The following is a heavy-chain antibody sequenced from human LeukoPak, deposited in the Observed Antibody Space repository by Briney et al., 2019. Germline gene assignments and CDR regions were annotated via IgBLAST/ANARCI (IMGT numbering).Heavy chain of an antibody. CDR2: ISWNSGSI. CDR3: AKDKVGYSYGYPDY. J-gene: IGHJ4*02. Sequence: SGGSLRLSCAASGFPFDDYAMHWVRPAPGKGLAWVSGISWNSGSIGYADSVKGRFTISRDNAKNSLYLQMNSLRAEDTALYYCAKDKVGYSYGYPDYWGQGTLVTVSS. CDR1: GFPFDDYA. D-gene: IGHD5-18*01. V-gene: IGHV3-9*01.